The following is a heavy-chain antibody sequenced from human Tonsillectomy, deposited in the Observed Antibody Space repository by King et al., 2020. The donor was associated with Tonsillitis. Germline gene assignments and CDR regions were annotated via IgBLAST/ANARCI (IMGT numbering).Heavy chain of an antibody. D-gene: IGHD3-16*02. CDR3: AGETSVLGGVIGYYYFDD. V-gene: IGHV4-4*07. Sequence: LQLQESGPGLVKPSETLSLTCTVSDDSINSYYWTWIRQPAGKGLEWIGHIYHTGSTKYNPSLKSRVTMSLDTTKNQFSLKLTSVTAADTAVYYCAGETSVLGGVIGYYYFDDWGQGTRVTVSS. J-gene: IGHJ4*02. CDR1: DDSINSYY. CDR2: IYHTGST.